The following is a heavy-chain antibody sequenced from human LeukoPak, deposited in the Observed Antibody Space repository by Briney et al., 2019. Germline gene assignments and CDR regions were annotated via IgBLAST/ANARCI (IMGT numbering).Heavy chain of an antibody. J-gene: IGHJ4*02. Sequence: ASLKVSCKVSGYALTELSIHWVRQAPGKGVEWMGGVDPKDGETIYAQNFQDRVTVTDDRSTDTSYMELRGLTSEDTALYYCAGDVLVSGGSYYHGFWGQGTLVTVSS. V-gene: IGHV1-24*01. CDR3: AGDVLVSGGSYYHGF. D-gene: IGHD3-10*01. CDR1: GYALTELS. CDR2: VDPKDGET.